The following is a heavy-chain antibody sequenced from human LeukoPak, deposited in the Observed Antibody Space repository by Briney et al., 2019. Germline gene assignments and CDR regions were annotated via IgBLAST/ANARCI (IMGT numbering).Heavy chain of an antibody. CDR3: ARDLGNNYDSSGYSFDY. CDR2: IYYSGST. J-gene: IGHJ4*02. Sequence: SETLSLTCTVAVGSISSYYGSWIRQPPWKGLEWMVYIYYSGSTNYNPSLKSRVTISVDTSKNQFSLKLSSVTAADTAVYYCARDLGNNYDSSGYSFDYWGQGTLVTVSS. D-gene: IGHD3-22*01. CDR1: VGSISSYY. V-gene: IGHV4-59*01.